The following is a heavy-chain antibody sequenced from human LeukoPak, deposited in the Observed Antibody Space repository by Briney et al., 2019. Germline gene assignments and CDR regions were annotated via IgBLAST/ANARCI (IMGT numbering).Heavy chain of an antibody. CDR2: INSDGSST. V-gene: IGHV3-74*01. CDR3: ARDGAYSTIFY. CDR1: GFTFSTYW. J-gene: IGHJ4*01. Sequence: GGSLRLSCAASGFTFSTYWMHWVRQAPGKGLVWVSRINSDGSSTNYADSVKGRFTISRDNAKNTLYLQMNSLRAEDTAVYYCARDGAYSTIFYWGQGTLVTVSS. D-gene: IGHD3-3*01.